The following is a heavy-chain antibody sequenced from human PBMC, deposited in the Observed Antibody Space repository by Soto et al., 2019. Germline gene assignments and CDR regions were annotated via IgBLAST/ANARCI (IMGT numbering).Heavy chain of an antibody. Sequence: EVLLLESGGGLVQPGGSLRLSCAASGFTFSSYAMNWVRQAPGKGLEWVSVISGSDGSTYYADSVKGRFTISRDNSKNTLNLQMNSLRAEDTAVYYCARRSSSWYFDYWGQGTVVTVSS. CDR2: ISGSDGST. D-gene: IGHD6-13*01. CDR3: ARRSSSWYFDY. CDR1: GFTFSSYA. V-gene: IGHV3-23*01. J-gene: IGHJ4*02.